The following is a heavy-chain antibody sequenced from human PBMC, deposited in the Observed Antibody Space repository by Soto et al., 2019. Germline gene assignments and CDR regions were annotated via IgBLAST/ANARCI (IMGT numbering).Heavy chain of an antibody. CDR3: ARMGFTYGTASV. D-gene: IGHD3-10*01. Sequence: SETLSLTCSVSGASISSGDYYWSWIRQAPGKGLEWIGHIYYSGSTHYKASLKSRVTISVDTSKTQLSLNLTSVTAADTALYYCARMGFTYGTASVCGQGTKVTVYS. CDR2: IYYSGST. CDR1: GASISSGDYY. V-gene: IGHV4-30-4*01. J-gene: IGHJ4*02.